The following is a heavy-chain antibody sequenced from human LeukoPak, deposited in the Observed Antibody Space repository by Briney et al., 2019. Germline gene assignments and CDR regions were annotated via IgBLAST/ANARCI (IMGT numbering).Heavy chain of an antibody. Sequence: GGSLRLSCVGSGFTFSSYSMSWVRQAPGKGLEWVSYISISTSSIDYADSVKGRFTISRDNAKNSLYLQMNSLRAEDTAVYYCAKGQSCSGSTCYFDNWGQGTLVTVSS. CDR1: GFTFSSYS. CDR3: AKGQSCSGSTCYFDN. CDR2: ISISTSSI. D-gene: IGHD3-3*01. V-gene: IGHV3-48*01. J-gene: IGHJ4*02.